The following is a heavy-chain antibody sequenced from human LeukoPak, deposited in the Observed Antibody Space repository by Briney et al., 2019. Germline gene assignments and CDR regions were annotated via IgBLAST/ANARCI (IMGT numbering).Heavy chain of an antibody. Sequence: GGSLRLSCAASGFTFSSYSMNWVRQAPGKGLEWVSYISSSSSTIHYADSVKGRFTISRDNSKNTLYLQMNSLRAEDTAVYYCARERSSGQETAFDYWGQGTLVTVSS. D-gene: IGHD6-19*01. CDR1: GFTFSSYS. V-gene: IGHV3-48*01. J-gene: IGHJ4*02. CDR3: ARERSSGQETAFDY. CDR2: ISSSSSTI.